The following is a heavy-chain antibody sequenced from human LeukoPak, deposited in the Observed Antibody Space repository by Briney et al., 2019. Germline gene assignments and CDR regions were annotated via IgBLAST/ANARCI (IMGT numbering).Heavy chain of an antibody. CDR3: ASFLGYCSSVRCYGAFDI. D-gene: IGHD2-2*01. V-gene: IGHV3-20*04. Sequence: TGGSLRLSCAASGFTFDDYGMSWARQAPGKGLEWVSGINWNGGSTGYADSVKGRFTISRDNAKNSLYLQMNSLSAEDTALYYCASFLGYCSSVRCYGAFDIWGQGTMVTVSS. CDR1: GFTFDDYG. CDR2: INWNGGST. J-gene: IGHJ3*02.